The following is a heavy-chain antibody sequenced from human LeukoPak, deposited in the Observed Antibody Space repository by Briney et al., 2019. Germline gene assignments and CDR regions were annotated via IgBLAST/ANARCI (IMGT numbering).Heavy chain of an antibody. D-gene: IGHD6-13*01. J-gene: IGHJ2*01. Sequence: AGGSLRLSCAASGFTVSSNYMSWVRQAPGKGLEWVSVIYSGGSTYYADSVKGRFTISRDNSKNTLYLQMNSLRAEDTAVYYCARVVVSSSWYPPSYWYFDLWGRGTLVTVSP. CDR3: ARVVVSSSWYPPSYWYFDL. V-gene: IGHV3-53*01. CDR1: GFTVSSNY. CDR2: IYSGGST.